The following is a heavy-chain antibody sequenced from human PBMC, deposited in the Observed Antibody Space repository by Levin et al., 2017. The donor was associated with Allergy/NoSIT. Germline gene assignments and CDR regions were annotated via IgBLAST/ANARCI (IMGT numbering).Heavy chain of an antibody. J-gene: IGHJ4*02. CDR3: ARETSPYCTNGVCYLYYFDY. D-gene: IGHD2-8*01. CDR2: TYFRSKWYS. CDR1: GDSVSTKTAA. V-gene: IGHV6-1*01. Sequence: SQTLSLTCAISGDSVSTKTAAWNWIRQSPSRGLEWLGRTYFRSKWYSDYALSVKSRIIINPDTSKNHFSLQLDSVTPEDTAVYYCARETSPYCTNGVCYLYYFDYWGQGTLVTVSS.